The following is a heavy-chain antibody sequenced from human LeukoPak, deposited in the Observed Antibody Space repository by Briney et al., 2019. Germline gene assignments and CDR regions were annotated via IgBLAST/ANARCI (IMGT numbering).Heavy chain of an antibody. D-gene: IGHD3-10*01. CDR3: AKDLIYGFDS. CDR2: ISGSGDKT. J-gene: IGHJ4*02. V-gene: IGHV3-23*01. Sequence: GESLRLSCAASGFAFSTYAMSWVRQAPGKGLEGVSAISGSGDKTYYAESVRGRFTISRDNSENTLYLQMNSLRAEDTAVYYCAKDLIYGFDSWGQGTLVTV. CDR1: GFAFSTYA.